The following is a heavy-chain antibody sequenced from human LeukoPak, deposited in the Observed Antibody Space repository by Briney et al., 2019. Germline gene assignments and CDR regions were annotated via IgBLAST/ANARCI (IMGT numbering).Heavy chain of an antibody. CDR1: AFTFSSYS. Sequence: PGGSLRLSCAYSAFTFSSYSMDWVRQAPGKGLEWVSSISSSSSYIYYADSVKGRFTISRDNAKNSLYLQMNSLRAEDTAVYYCARDEGIKTAPFDYWGQGTLVTVSS. V-gene: IGHV3-21*01. D-gene: IGHD3-10*01. CDR2: ISSSSSYI. CDR3: ARDEGIKTAPFDY. J-gene: IGHJ4*02.